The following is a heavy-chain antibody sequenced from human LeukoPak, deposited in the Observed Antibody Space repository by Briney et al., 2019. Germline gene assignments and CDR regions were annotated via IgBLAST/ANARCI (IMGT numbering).Heavy chain of an antibody. J-gene: IGHJ4*02. CDR2: IYPGDSDT. CDR1: GYSFTSYW. V-gene: IGHV5-51*01. CDR3: ARHKRDGLWFGELLYPYYFDY. Sequence: GASLKISCKGFGYSFTSYWIGWVRQMPGKGLEWMGIIYPGDSDTRYSPSFQGQVTISADKSISTAYLQWSSLKASDTAMYYCARHKRDGLWFGELLYPYYFDYWGQGTLVTVSS. D-gene: IGHD3-10*01.